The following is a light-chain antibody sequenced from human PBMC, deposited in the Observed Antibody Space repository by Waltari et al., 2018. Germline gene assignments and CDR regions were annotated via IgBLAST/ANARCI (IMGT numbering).Light chain of an antibody. CDR1: SAFASSTSY. CDR3: SMYMGSGVWV. CDR2: KGI. Sequence: VVSSEPWLSVSRGGTVTLMWALISAFASSTSYHTWYQQTPGQPPRTLVYKGISRSSGVPDRFSGSILGNTAALTITGAQADDESDYYCSMYMGSGVWVFGGGTKLTVL. J-gene: IGLJ3*02. V-gene: IGLV8-61*01.